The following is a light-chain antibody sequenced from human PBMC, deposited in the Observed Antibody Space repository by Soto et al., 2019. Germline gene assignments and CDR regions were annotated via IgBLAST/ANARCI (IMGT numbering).Light chain of an antibody. Sequence: DIQLTQSPSTLSASIGDRVTLTCLASQSISSRSYWYQQKPGKAPKFMPSDASSLESGVASRFSGSGSGTEFTLTISSLQPDDFATYYCQQYSSYSPTFGQGTKVDIK. CDR3: QQYSSYSPT. J-gene: IGKJ1*01. CDR1: QSISSR. V-gene: IGKV1-5*01. CDR2: DAS.